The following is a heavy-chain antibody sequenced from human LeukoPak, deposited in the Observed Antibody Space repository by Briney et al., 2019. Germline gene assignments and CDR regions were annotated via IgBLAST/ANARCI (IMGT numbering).Heavy chain of an antibody. CDR1: GFPFSSYA. CDR3: ARGMRGFGELPYYYYYMDV. D-gene: IGHD3-10*01. J-gene: IGHJ6*03. V-gene: IGHV3-64*01. Sequence: PGGSLRLSCAASGFPFSSYAMHWVRQAPGKRLEYVSAISSNGGSTYFANSVKGRFTISRDHSKNTLYLQMGSLRAEDMAVYYCARGMRGFGELPYYYYYMDVWGKGTTVTVSS. CDR2: ISSNGGST.